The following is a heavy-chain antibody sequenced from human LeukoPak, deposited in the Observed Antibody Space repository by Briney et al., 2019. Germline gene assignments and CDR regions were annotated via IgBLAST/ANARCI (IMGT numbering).Heavy chain of an antibody. CDR2: ISTTGNTR. D-gene: IGHD2-15*01. CDR1: GFTFSSCE. V-gene: IGHV3-48*03. J-gene: IGHJ4*02. Sequence: GGSLRLSCAASGFTFSSCEMNWVRQAPGKGLEWVSYISTTGNTRYYADSVKGRFTVSRDNAKDSLYLQMNSLRAEDTAVYYCARDVAAAASHVDYWGQGTLVTVSS. CDR3: ARDVAAAASHVDY.